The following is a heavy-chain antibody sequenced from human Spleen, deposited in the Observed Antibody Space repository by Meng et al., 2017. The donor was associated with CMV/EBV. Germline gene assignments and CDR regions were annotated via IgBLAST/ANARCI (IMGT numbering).Heavy chain of an antibody. D-gene: IGHD3-16*02. Sequence: TFSSYDISWVRQAPGQGLEWMGGIIPILGIANYAQKFQGRVTITADKSTSTAYMELSSLRSEDTAVYYCARGTYDYVWGSYRYTVDYWGQGTLVTVSS. CDR3: ARGTYDYVWGSYRYTVDY. V-gene: IGHV1-69*10. CDR1: TFSSYD. CDR2: IIPILGIA. J-gene: IGHJ4*02.